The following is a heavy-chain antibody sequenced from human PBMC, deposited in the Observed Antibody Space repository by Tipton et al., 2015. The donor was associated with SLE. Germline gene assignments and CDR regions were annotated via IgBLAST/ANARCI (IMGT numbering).Heavy chain of an antibody. CDR2: INHSGRT. CDR3: ARGVQLSPRAFDI. D-gene: IGHD2-2*01. J-gene: IGHJ3*02. Sequence: LRLSCAVYGGSFSGYYWSWIRQHPGRGLEWIGEINHSGRTNYKSSLKSRVTISVDTSKNQFSLKLSSVTAADTAVYYCARGVQLSPRAFDIWGQGTMVTVSS. V-gene: IGHV4-34*01. CDR1: GGSFSGYY.